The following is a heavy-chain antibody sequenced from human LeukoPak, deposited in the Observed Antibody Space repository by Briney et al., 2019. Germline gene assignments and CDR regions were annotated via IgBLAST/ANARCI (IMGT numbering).Heavy chain of an antibody. CDR3: ARDPTYCSSTSCQTEGDAFDI. V-gene: IGHV4-39*07. D-gene: IGHD2-2*01. CDR2: IYYDGST. Sequence: SETLSLTCTVSGGSISSSSYYWGWIRQPPGKGLEWIGSIYYDGSTYHNPSLKSRVTISVDRSKNQFSLKLSSVTAADTAVYYCARDPTYCSSTSCQTEGDAFDIWGQGTMVTVSS. J-gene: IGHJ3*02. CDR1: GGSISSSSYY.